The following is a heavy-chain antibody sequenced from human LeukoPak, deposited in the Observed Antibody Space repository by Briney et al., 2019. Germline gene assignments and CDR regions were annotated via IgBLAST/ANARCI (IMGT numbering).Heavy chain of an antibody. V-gene: IGHV4-31*03. CDR3: ARERRYYYDSSGYLDY. Sequence: SETLSLTCTVSGGSISSGGYYWSWIRQHPGKGLEWFGYIYYSVSTYYNPSLKSRVTISVDTSKNQFSLKLSSVTAADTAVYYCARERRYYYDSSGYLDYWGQGTLVTVSS. J-gene: IGHJ4*02. D-gene: IGHD3-22*01. CDR2: IYYSVST. CDR1: GGSISSGGYY.